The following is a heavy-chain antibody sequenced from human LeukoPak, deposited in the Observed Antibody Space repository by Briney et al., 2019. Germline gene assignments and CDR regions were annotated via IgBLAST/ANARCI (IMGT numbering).Heavy chain of an antibody. CDR3: ARKIVVVPAAMRPPGEYYMDV. V-gene: IGHV1-18*01. CDR2: ISAYNGNT. D-gene: IGHD2-2*01. CDR1: GYTFTSYA. Sequence: GASVKVSCKASGYTFTSYAMNWVRQAPGQGLEWMGWISAYNGNTNYAQKLQGRVTMTTDTSTSTAYMELRSLRSDDTAVYYCARKIVVVPAAMRPPGEYYMDVWGKGTTVTVSS. J-gene: IGHJ6*03.